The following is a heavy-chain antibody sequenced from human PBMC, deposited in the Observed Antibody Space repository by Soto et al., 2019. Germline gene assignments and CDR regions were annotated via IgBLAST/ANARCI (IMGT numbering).Heavy chain of an antibody. Sequence: GGSLRLSCAASGFTFSSYGMHWVRQAPGKGLEWVAVISYDGSNKYYADSVKGRFTISRDNSKNTLYLQMNSLRAEDTAVYYCANSLRFLEWSNYYMDVWGKGTTVTVSS. J-gene: IGHJ6*03. CDR3: ANSLRFLEWSNYYMDV. D-gene: IGHD3-3*01. CDR1: GFTFSSYG. CDR2: ISYDGSNK. V-gene: IGHV3-30*18.